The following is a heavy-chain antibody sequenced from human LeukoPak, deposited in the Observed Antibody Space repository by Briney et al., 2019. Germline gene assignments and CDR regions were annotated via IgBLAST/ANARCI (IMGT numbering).Heavy chain of an antibody. J-gene: IGHJ6*03. CDR3: ARHSGYYYYMDV. Sequence: ASETLSLTCTVSGGSISSSSYYWGWIRQPPGKGLEWIGSIYYSGSTYYNPSLKSRVTISVDTSKNQFSLKLSSVTAADTAVYYCARHSGYYYYMDVWGKGTTVTVSS. CDR2: IYYSGST. V-gene: IGHV4-39*07. CDR1: GGSISSSSYY. D-gene: IGHD3-10*01.